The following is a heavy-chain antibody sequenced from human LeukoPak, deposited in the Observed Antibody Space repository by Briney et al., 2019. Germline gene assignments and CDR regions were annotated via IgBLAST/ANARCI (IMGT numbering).Heavy chain of an antibody. D-gene: IGHD4-11*01. Sequence: GGSLRLSCEGSGFSFNNAWMSWIRQAPGKGLEWVGRVRTTAEGETTDYAAPVRGRFTISRDDSKSTVYLQMNSLETEGTAIYYCTAGLGKTDDDSWGKGTLVTVSS. J-gene: IGHJ4*02. CDR2: VRTTAEGETT. CDR3: TAGLGKTDDDS. V-gene: IGHV3-15*01. CDR1: GFSFNNAW.